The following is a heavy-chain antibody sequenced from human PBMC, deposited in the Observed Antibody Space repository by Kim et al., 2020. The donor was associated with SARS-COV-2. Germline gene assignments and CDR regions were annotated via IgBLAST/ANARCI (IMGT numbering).Heavy chain of an antibody. Sequence: ASVKVSCKASGYTFTSYAMHWVRQAPGQRLEWMGWINAGNGNTKYSQKFQGRVTITRDTSASTAYMELSSLRSEDTAVYYCASPDKVGVVPAAMSYYYYYGMDVCGQGTTVTVSS. V-gene: IGHV1-3*01. J-gene: IGHJ6*02. CDR3: ASPDKVGVVPAAMSYYYYYGMDV. CDR2: INAGNGNT. D-gene: IGHD2-2*01. CDR1: GYTFTSYA.